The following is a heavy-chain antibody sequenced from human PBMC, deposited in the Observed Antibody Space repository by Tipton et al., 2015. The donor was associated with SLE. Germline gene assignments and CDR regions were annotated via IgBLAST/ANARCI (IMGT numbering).Heavy chain of an antibody. V-gene: IGHV4-59*11. CDR3: ARGGIQQRISGGMDV. J-gene: IGHJ6*02. CDR2: IYYSGST. D-gene: IGHD5-18*01. Sequence: TLSLTCTVSGGSISSHYWSWIRQPPGKGLEWIGYIYYSGSTNYNPSLKSRVTISVDTSKNQFSLKLSSVTAADTAVYYCARGGIQQRISGGMDVWGQGTTVTVSS. CDR1: GGSISSHY.